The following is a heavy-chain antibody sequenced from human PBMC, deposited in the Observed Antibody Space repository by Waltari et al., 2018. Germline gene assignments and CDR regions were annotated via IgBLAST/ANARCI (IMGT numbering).Heavy chain of an antibody. V-gene: IGHV1-18*01. D-gene: IGHD3-10*01. CDR2: ISAYNGTT. J-gene: IGHJ4*02. CDR1: GYTFTSYG. Sequence: QVQLVQSGAEVKKPGASVKVSCKASGYTFTSYGISWVRQAPGQGLEWMGWISAYNGTTNYAQKLQGRVTMTTDTSTSTAYMELRSLRSDDTAVYYCARDRAGFLWFGELLSLYYFDYWGQGTLVTVSS. CDR3: ARDRAGFLWFGELLSLYYFDY.